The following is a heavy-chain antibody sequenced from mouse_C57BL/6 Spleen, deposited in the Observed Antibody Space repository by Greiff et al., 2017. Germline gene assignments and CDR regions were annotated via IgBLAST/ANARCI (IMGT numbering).Heavy chain of an antibody. CDR1: GFTFSSYT. CDR2: ISGGGGNT. D-gene: IGHD4-1*01. J-gene: IGHJ4*01. CDR3: ARHEWDGAMDY. V-gene: IGHV5-9*01. Sequence: SGGGLVKPGGSLKLSCAASGFTFSSYTMSWVRQTPETRLEWVATISGGGGNTYYPDSVKGRFTISRDNAKNTLYLQMSSLRSEDTALYYCARHEWDGAMDYWGQGTSVTVSS.